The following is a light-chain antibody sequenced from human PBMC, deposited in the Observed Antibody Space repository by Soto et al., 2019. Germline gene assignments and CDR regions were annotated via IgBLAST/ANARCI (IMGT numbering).Light chain of an antibody. CDR2: KND. CDR3: LVWDASLSSRV. V-gene: IGLV1-47*01. CDR1: GSNIGSHD. Sequence: QSVRCPSPSASRTRVQMVTISCSGSGSNIGSHDVFWYQQLPGTAPKLLIYKNDQRPLGVPDRFSGSKSGTSASVAISGLRSDDEADSYCLVWDASLSSRVFGTGTKVTVL. J-gene: IGLJ1*01.